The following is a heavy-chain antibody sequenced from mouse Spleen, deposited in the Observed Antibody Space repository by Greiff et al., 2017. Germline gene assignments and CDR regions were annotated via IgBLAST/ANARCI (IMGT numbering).Heavy chain of an antibody. CDR2: IYPGSGST. CDR1: GYTFTSYW. Sequence: QVQLQQPGAELVKPGASVKMSCKASGYTFTSYWITWVKQRPGQGLEWIGDIYPGSGSTNYNEKFKSKATLTVDTSSSTAYMQLSSLTSEDSAVYYCARGRSTMITDGFAYWGQGTLVTVSA. J-gene: IGHJ3*01. D-gene: IGHD2-4*01. V-gene: IGHV1-55*01. CDR3: ARGRSTMITDGFAY.